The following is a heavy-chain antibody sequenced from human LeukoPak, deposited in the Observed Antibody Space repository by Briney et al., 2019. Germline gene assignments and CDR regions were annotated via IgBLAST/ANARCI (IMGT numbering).Heavy chain of an antibody. V-gene: IGHV3-23*01. J-gene: IGHJ4*02. CDR1: GFTFSNYA. CDR3: PKSLAARWLIDY. Sequence: PGGSLRLSCAASGFTFSNYATNWVRQAPGKGLEWVSGITDSGGSTYYADSVKGRFTISRDNSENTLYLQMNTLRAEDTAIYFCPKSLAARWLIDYWAREPWSPSPQ. CDR2: ITDSGGST. D-gene: IGHD6-25*01.